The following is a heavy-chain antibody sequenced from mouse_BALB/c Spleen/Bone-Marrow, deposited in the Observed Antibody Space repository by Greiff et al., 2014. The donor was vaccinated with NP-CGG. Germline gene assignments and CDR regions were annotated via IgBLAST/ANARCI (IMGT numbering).Heavy chain of an antibody. Sequence: EVQLVESGGGLVQPGGSRKLSCAASGFTFSSFGMHWVRQAPEKGLEWVAYISSGSSTIYYADTVKGRFTIARDNPKNTLFLQMTSLSPEDTAMYYCARSPYGYDGRDYWGQGTAVTVSS. J-gene: IGHJ4*01. CDR3: ARSPYGYDGRDY. V-gene: IGHV5-17*02. CDR1: GFTFSSFG. CDR2: ISSGSSTI. D-gene: IGHD2-2*01.